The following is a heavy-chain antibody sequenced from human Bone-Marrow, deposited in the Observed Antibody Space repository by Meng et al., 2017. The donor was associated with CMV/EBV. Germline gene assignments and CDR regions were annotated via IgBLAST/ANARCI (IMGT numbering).Heavy chain of an antibody. CDR1: GFTFGDYA. D-gene: IGHD3-3*01. J-gene: IGHJ4*02. Sequence: GGSLRLSCTASGFTFGDYAMSWVRQAPGKGLEWVGFIRSKAYGGTTEYAASVKGRFTISRDDSKSIAYLQMNSLKTEDTAVYYCTRDGSPLRFLEWGPYYFDYWGQGTLVTVSS. V-gene: IGHV3-49*04. CDR3: TRDGSPLRFLEWGPYYFDY. CDR2: IRSKAYGGTT.